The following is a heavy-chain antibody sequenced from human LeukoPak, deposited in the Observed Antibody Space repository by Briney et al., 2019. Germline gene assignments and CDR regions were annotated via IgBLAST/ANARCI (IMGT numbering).Heavy chain of an antibody. V-gene: IGHV3-23*01. CDR1: GFTLSSYA. D-gene: IGHD3-22*01. CDR3: AKGSGTTDVYDTSGYYYYFDG. Sequence: GGSLRLSCAASGFTLSSYAMSWVRQAPGKGLEWVSAISGSGGSTYYADSVKGRFTISRDNSKNTLYLQMNCLRAEDTAVYFCAKGSGTTDVYDTSGYYYYFDGWGQRTLVTASS. J-gene: IGHJ4*02. CDR2: ISGSGGST.